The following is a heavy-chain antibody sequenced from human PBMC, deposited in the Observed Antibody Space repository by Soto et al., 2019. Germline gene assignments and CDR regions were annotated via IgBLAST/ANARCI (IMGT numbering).Heavy chain of an antibody. D-gene: IGHD6-6*01. Sequence: GESLKISCKGSGYRFTSYWINWVRQMPGKGLEWMGRVDPSDSYTNYSPSFQGHVTISADKSISTAYLQWSSLKASDTAMYYCARHRGSSSSFMYVWGRGTAVTVS. V-gene: IGHV5-10-1*01. CDR1: GYRFTSYW. CDR2: VDPSDSYT. J-gene: IGHJ6*02. CDR3: ARHRGSSSSFMYV.